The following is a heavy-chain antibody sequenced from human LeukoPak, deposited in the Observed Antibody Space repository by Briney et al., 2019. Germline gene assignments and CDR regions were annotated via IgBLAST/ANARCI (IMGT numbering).Heavy chain of an antibody. CDR3: AKAHDYGDYAGFDY. J-gene: IGHJ4*02. V-gene: IGHV3-48*01. Sequence: GGSLRLSCAASGFTFSSYSMNWVRQVPGKGLEWVSYISSSSRTIYYADSVKGRFTISRDNARNSLYLQMNNLRAEDTALYYCAKAHDYGDYAGFDYWGQGTLVSVSS. D-gene: IGHD4-17*01. CDR2: ISSSSRTI. CDR1: GFTFSSYS.